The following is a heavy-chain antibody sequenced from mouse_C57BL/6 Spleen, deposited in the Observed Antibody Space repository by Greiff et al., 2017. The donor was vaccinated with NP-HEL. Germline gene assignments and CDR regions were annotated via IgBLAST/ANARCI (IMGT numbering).Heavy chain of an antibody. CDR3: AREGGYRGYFDV. D-gene: IGHD2-2*01. J-gene: IGHJ1*03. Sequence: ESGPGLVKPSQSLSLTCSVTGYSITSGYYWNWIRQFPGNKLEWMGYISYDGSNNYNPSLKNRISITRDTSKNQFFLKLNSVTTEDTATYYCAREGGYRGYFDVWGTGTTVTVSS. CDR2: ISYDGSN. V-gene: IGHV3-6*01. CDR1: GYSITSGYY.